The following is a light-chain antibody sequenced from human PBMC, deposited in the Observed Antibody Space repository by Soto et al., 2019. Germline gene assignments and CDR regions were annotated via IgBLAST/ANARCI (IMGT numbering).Light chain of an antibody. CDR3: SSHTSTSTPV. CDR2: EVT. CDR1: SSDIGGYNS. J-gene: IGLJ1*01. V-gene: IGLV2-14*01. Sequence: QSALTQPASVSGSPGQSITISCTGISSDIGGYNSVSWYQQHPGKAPKLIIYEVTNRPSGVSNRFSGSESGNTASLTISGLQPEDEADYYCSSHTSTSTPVFGTGTKLTVL.